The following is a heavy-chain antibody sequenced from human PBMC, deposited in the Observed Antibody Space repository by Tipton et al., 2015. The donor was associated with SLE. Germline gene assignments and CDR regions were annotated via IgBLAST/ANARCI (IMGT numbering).Heavy chain of an antibody. V-gene: IGHV4-59*11. J-gene: IGHJ4*02. CDR2: IYYSGST. CDR1: GGSIGSHY. Sequence: TLSLTCTVSGGSIGSHYWSWIRQPPGKGLEWIGYIYYSGSTYYNPSLKSRVTISVDTSKNQFSLKLSSVTAADTAVYYCARLIAVGRDYWGQGTLVTVSS. CDR3: ARLIAVGRDY. D-gene: IGHD6-19*01.